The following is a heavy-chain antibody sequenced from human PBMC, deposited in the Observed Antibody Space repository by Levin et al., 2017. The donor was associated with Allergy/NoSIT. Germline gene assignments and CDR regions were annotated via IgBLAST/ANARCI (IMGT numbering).Heavy chain of an antibody. Sequence: GGSLRLSCAVSGFTFSSSWMHWVRQAPGKGLVWVSRINSDGTSTTYADSVKGRFTISRDNAKNTLFLQMDSLRAEDTAVYYCARGWGSSGWFDYWGQGTLVTVSS. D-gene: IGHD6-19*01. CDR3: ARGWGSSGWFDY. CDR1: GFTFSSSW. V-gene: IGHV3-74*01. CDR2: INSDGTST. J-gene: IGHJ5*01.